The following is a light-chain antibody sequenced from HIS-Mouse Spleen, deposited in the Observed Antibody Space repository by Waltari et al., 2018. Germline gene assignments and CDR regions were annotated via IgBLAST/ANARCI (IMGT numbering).Light chain of an antibody. V-gene: IGLV3-10*01. Sequence: SYELTQPPSVSVSPGQTARITCSGDALPKKYAYWYQQKSGQAPMLVIYEASKRPSGIPERCSGTSSGTMATLTISGAQVEDEADYYCYSTDSSGNHRVFGGGTKLTVL. CDR3: YSTDSSGNHRV. CDR1: ALPKKY. J-gene: IGLJ2*01. CDR2: EAS.